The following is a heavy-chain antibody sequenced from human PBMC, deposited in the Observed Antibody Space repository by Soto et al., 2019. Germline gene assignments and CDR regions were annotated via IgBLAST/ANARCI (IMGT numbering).Heavy chain of an antibody. CDR1: GYTFTSYA. J-gene: IGHJ3*02. D-gene: IGHD3-9*01. CDR2: INAGNGNT. Sequence: GASVKVSCKASGYTFTSYAMHWVRQAPGQRLEWMGWINAGNGNTKYSQKFQGRVTITRDTSASTAYMELSSLRSEDTAVYYCARDFPTNVLRYFDWFGNAFDIWGQGTMVTVSS. V-gene: IGHV1-3*01. CDR3: ARDFPTNVLRYFDWFGNAFDI.